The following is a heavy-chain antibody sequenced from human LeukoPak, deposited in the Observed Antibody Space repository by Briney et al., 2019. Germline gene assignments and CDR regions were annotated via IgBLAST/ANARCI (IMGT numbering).Heavy chain of an antibody. D-gene: IGHD3-22*01. CDR2: IYTSGST. Sequence: SETLSLTCTVSGGSISSYYWSWIRQPAAKGLEWIGRIYTSGSTNYNPSLKSRVTMSVDMSKNQFSLKLSSVTAADTAVYYCARDAFRYYYDSSGYYGDFDYWGQGTLVTVSS. J-gene: IGHJ4*02. CDR1: GGSISSYY. V-gene: IGHV4-4*07. CDR3: ARDAFRYYYDSSGYYGDFDY.